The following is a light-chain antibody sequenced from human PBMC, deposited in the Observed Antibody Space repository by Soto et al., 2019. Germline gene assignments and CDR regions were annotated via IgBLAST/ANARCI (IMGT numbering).Light chain of an antibody. CDR3: QHYNSYSEA. V-gene: IGKV1-17*01. CDR2: AAS. CDR1: QGIRND. J-gene: IGKJ1*01. Sequence: DIQMTQSPSSLSASVGDRVTITCRASQGIRNDLGWYQQMPGKAPKRLIYAASSLQSGVPSRFSGSGSGTEFTLTTSSLQPDYFATYYCQHYNSYSEAFGQGTKVDIK.